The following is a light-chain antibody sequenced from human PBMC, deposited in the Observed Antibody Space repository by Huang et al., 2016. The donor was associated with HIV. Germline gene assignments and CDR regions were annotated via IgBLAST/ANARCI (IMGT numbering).Light chain of an antibody. J-gene: IGKJ4*01. CDR1: QSLSSN. CDR2: GAS. CDR3: QQYSKWPLT. Sequence: ELVMTQSPATLSVSPGEGATLSCRASQSLSSNLAWYQQKPGRAPRLLIYGASTRAAGVPARFSGSGSGTEFTLTISSLQSEDFAVYYCQQYSKWPLTFGGGTNVEI. V-gene: IGKV3D-15*01.